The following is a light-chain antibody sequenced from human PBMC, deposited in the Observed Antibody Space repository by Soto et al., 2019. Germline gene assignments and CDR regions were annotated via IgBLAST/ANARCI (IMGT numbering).Light chain of an antibody. J-gene: IGLJ2*01. CDR1: SSDVGGYTY. Sequence: QSALTQPRSVSGSPGQSVTISCTGSSSDVGGYTYVSWYQQHPGKAPKLVIFDVTKRPSGVPDRFSGSKSGNTASLTISGLQAEDEADYYCFSYAGRDTVMKFGGGTKVTVL. CDR3: FSYAGRDTVMK. CDR2: DVT. V-gene: IGLV2-11*01.